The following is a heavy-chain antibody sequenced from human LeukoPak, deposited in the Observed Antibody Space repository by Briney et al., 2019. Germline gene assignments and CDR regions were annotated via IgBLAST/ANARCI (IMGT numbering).Heavy chain of an antibody. CDR1: GGSISSHY. Sequence: SETLSLTCTVSGGSISSHYWSWIRQPPGKGLEWIGYIYYSGSTNYNPSLKSRVTISVDTSKNQFSLKLSSVTAADTAVYYCARDNVDTAMVNWFDPWGQGTLVTVSS. CDR3: ARDNVDTAMVNWFDP. D-gene: IGHD5-18*01. J-gene: IGHJ5*02. V-gene: IGHV4-59*11. CDR2: IYYSGST.